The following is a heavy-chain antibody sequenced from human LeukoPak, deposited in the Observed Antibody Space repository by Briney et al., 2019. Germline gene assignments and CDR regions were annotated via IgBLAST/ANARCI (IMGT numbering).Heavy chain of an antibody. CDR3: ARESDYYDSSGPDY. J-gene: IGHJ4*02. CDR1: GGSISSGSYY. CDR2: IYTSGST. Sequence: SETLSLTCTVSGGSISSGSYYWSWIRQPAGKGLEWIGRIYTSGSTNYNPSLKSRVTISVDTSKNQFSLKLSSVTAADTAVYYCARESDYYDSSGPDYWGQGTQVTVSS. V-gene: IGHV4-61*02. D-gene: IGHD3-22*01.